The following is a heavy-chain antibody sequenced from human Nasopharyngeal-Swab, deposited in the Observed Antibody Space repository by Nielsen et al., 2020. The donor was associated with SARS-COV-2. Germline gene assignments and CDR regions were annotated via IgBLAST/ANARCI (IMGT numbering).Heavy chain of an antibody. Sequence: GESLKISWKGSGYTFTNYWIGWVRQMPGKGLEWMGIIYPGDSETRYSPSFQGQVTISADKSISTAYLQWSSLKASDTAMYYCARPKGGLLFHAFEIWGQGTKVNVS. CDR2: IYPGDSET. CDR1: GYTFTNYW. D-gene: IGHD1-26*01. J-gene: IGHJ3*02. CDR3: ARPKGGLLFHAFEI. V-gene: IGHV5-51*01.